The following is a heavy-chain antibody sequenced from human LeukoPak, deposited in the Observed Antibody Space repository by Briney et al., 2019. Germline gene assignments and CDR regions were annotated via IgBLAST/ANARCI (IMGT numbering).Heavy chain of an antibody. CDR2: INHSGST. V-gene: IGHV4-34*01. CDR1: GGSFSGYY. Sequence: SETLSLTCAVYGGSFSGYYWSWIRQPPGKGLEWIGEINHSGSTNYNPSLKSRVTISVDTSKNQFSLKLSSVTAADTAVYYCARKPDLYWYFDLWGRGTLVTVSS. J-gene: IGHJ2*01. CDR3: ARKPDLYWYFDL.